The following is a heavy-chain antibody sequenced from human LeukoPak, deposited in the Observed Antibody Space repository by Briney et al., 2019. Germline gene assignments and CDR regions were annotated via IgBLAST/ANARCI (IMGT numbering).Heavy chain of an antibody. Sequence: GGSLRLSCVASGFTFSSYEMNWVRQAPGKGLEWISYISDNDITIYYEDSVKGRFTISRDNAKNSLYLQMNSLRVEDTAVYYCARDRAFCGGDCYSGYFDSWGPGTLVTVSS. V-gene: IGHV3-48*03. D-gene: IGHD2-21*02. CDR3: ARDRAFCGGDCYSGYFDS. CDR2: ISDNDITI. CDR1: GFTFSSYE. J-gene: IGHJ4*02.